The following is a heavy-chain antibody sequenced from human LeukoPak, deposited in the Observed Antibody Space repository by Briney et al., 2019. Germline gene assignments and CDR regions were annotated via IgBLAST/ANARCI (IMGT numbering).Heavy chain of an antibody. CDR1: GFTFSSYW. CDR3: ARESGYSYGYYYYYYLDV. D-gene: IGHD5-18*01. V-gene: IGHV3-7*01. CDR2: IKQDGSEK. J-gene: IGHJ6*03. Sequence: GGSLRLSCAASGFTFSSYWMSWVRQAPGKGLEWVANIKQDGSEKYYVDSVKGRFTISRDNAKNSLYLQMNSLRAEDTAVYYCARESGYSYGYYYYYYLDVWGKGTTVTVSS.